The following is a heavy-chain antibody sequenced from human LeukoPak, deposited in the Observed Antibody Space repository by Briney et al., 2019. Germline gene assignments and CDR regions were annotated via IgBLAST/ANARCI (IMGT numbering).Heavy chain of an antibody. Sequence: PGGSLRLSCAASGFTFNNYNMNWVRQAPGKGLEWISDITSSSTTTYYADSVKGRFTISRDNAKSSLYLQMNSLRAEDTAVYYCAGDGRWQQHFDYWGQGTLVTVSS. J-gene: IGHJ4*02. CDR1: GFTFNNYN. V-gene: IGHV3-48*01. CDR2: ITSSSTTT. D-gene: IGHD5-24*01. CDR3: AGDGRWQQHFDY.